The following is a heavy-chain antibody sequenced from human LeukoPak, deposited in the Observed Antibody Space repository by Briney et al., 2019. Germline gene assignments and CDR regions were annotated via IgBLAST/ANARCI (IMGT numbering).Heavy chain of an antibody. CDR2: IIPIFGTA. Sequence: SVKVTCKCSGGTFSFSAISLVRHAPGQGLEWMGGIIPIFGTANYAQKFQGRVTITADEYTSTAYMELTSLRSDDTAVYNCNRWHIRGVSYSNVWGQGTLVTVSS. D-gene: IGHD2-15*01. CDR1: GGTFSFSA. CDR3: NRWHIRGVSYSNV. J-gene: IGHJ4*02. V-gene: IGHV1-69*01.